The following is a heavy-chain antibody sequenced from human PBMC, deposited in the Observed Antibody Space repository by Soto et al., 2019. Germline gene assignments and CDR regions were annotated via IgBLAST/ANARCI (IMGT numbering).Heavy chain of an antibody. V-gene: IGHV1-8*01. CDR2: MNPNSGNT. Sequence: ASVKVSCKASGYTFTSYDINWVRQATGQGLEWMGWMNPNSGNTGYAQKFQGRVTMTRNTSISTAYIELSSLRSEDTAVYYCARFPGGDLLEWSDYYYYGMDVWGQGTTVTVSS. D-gene: IGHD3-3*01. CDR1: GYTFTSYD. J-gene: IGHJ6*02. CDR3: ARFPGGDLLEWSDYYYYGMDV.